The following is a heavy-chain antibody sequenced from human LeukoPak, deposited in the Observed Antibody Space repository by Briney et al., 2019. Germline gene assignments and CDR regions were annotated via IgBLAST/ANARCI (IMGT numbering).Heavy chain of an antibody. Sequence: ASVTVSCKASGYTFTSYGNSWGRQAPGPGLEWMGLISAYNGNTNYSQKHQGRVTMTTDTATSTAYMELRSLRSDDTAVYYCARDLQYYYGSGSDYWGQGTRVTVSS. J-gene: IGHJ4*02. V-gene: IGHV1-18*04. CDR2: ISAYNGNT. CDR1: GYTFTSYG. D-gene: IGHD3-10*01. CDR3: ARDLQYYYGSGSDY.